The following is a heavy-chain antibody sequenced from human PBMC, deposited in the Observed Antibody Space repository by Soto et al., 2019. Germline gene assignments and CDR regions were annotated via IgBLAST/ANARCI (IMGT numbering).Heavy chain of an antibody. V-gene: IGHV2-5*02. CDR2: IYWDDDK. J-gene: IGHJ6*02. CDR3: AHILSEEQLVPNYYYGMDV. CDR1: GFSLSTSGVG. D-gene: IGHD6-13*01. Sequence: SGPTLVNPTQTLTLTCTFSGFSLSTSGVGVGWIRQPPGKALEWLALIYWDDDKRYSPSLKSRLTITKDTSKNQVVLTMTNMDPVDTATYYCAHILSEEQLVPNYYYGMDVWGQGTTVTVSS.